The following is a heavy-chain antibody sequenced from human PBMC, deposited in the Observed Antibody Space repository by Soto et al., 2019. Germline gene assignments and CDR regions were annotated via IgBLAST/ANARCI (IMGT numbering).Heavy chain of an antibody. Sequence: SETLSLTCPVSADFISSYYWHWLCTPACKGLEWIGRVSTNGATNYNPSLESRVTMSVDTSKNQFSLKLTSVTAADTAVYFCARADYEILTGSYAMDVWGQGTTVTVSS. CDR1: ADFISSYY. J-gene: IGHJ6*02. D-gene: IGHD3-9*01. V-gene: IGHV4-4*07. CDR3: ARADYEILTGSYAMDV. CDR2: VSTNGAT.